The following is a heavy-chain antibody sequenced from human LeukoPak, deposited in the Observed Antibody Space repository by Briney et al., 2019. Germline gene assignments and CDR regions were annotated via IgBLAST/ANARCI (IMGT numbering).Heavy chain of an antibody. J-gene: IGHJ1*01. CDR2: IIPIFGTA. D-gene: IGHD2-2*01. V-gene: IGHV1-69*05. Sequence: SVKVSCKASGGTFSSYAISWVRQAPGQGLEWMGGIIPIFGTANYAQKFQGRVTITTDESTSTAYMELSSLRSEDTAVYYCASGNQDIVVVPAARETKAEYFQHWGQGTLVTVSS. CDR3: ASGNQDIVVVPAARETKAEYFQH. CDR1: GGTFSSYA.